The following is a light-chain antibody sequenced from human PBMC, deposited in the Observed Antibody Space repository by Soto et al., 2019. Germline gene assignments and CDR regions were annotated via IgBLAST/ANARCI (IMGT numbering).Light chain of an antibody. J-gene: IGLJ3*02. CDR2: GNH. CDR1: SSNIMSNT. CDR3: SAYTARSTLV. Sequence: QSVLTQPPSASGTPGQRVTISCSGSSSNIMSNTVNWYQVLPGTAPKVLIQGNHQRPSGVPARFSGSKSGTSASLAISGLQSEDEADYYCSAYTARSTLVFGGGTKVTVL. V-gene: IGLV1-44*01.